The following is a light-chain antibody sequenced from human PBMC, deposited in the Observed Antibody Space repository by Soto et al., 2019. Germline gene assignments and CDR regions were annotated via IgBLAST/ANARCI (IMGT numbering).Light chain of an antibody. CDR1: QSVSSY. Sequence: EIVLTQSPATLSLSPGERATLSCRASQSVSSYLAWYQQKPGQAPRLLIYGASTRATGIPARFSGSGSGTEFTLTVSSLQSEDVATYYCQQYNNWPPYTFGQGTKLEIK. CDR2: GAS. J-gene: IGKJ2*01. CDR3: QQYNNWPPYT. V-gene: IGKV3-15*01.